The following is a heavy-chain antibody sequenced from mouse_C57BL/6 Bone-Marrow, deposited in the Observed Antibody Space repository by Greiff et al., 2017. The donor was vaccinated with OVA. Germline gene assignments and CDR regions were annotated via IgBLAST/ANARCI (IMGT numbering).Heavy chain of an antibody. CDR3: ARRYGNYFDY. CDR2: IHPNSGST. D-gene: IGHD2-10*02. J-gene: IGHJ2*01. V-gene: IGHV1-64*01. CDR1: GYTFTSYW. Sequence: QVQLQQSGAELVKPGASVKLSCKASGYTFTSYWMHWVKQRPGQGLEWIGMIHPNSGSTNYNEKFKSKATLTVDKSSSTAYMQLSSLTSEDSAVYYCARRYGNYFDYWGQGTTLTVSS.